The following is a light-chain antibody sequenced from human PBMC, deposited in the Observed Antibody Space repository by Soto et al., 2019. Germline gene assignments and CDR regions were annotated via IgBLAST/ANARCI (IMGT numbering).Light chain of an antibody. Sequence: QSALTQPASVSGSPGQSITISCTGKSSDVWSYYLFSWFQQHPGKAPKLMIYEVSKRPLGVFICFSCSKSGNTASLTISGLQAEDEADYYCCSYAGSSTPYVFGTGTKVTVL. CDR1: SSDVWSYYL. J-gene: IGLJ1*01. CDR3: CSYAGSSTPYV. CDR2: EVS. V-gene: IGLV2-23*02.